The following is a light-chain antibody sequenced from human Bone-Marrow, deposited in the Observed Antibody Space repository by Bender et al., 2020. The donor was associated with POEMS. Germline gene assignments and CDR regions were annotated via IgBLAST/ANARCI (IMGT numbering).Light chain of an antibody. J-gene: IGLJ3*02. CDR1: SSNIGKNY. V-gene: IGLV1-51*02. Sequence: QSVLMQPPSVSAAPGQKVTISCGGSSSNIGKNYVSWYQQLPGAAPKLLIYENNKRPSGISDRFSGSKSGTSGTLAITGLQTGDEADYYCGTWDSSLTNGRVFGGGTKLTVL. CDR2: ENN. CDR3: GTWDSSLTNGRV.